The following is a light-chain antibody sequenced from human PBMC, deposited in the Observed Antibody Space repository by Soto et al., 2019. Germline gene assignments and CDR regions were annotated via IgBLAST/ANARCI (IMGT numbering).Light chain of an antibody. Sequence: QSVLTQPPSVSGAPGESVTLSCIGNSSNIGADYDVVWYQQFPGTAPKLLFYGYTNRPSGVPDRFSGSRSGTSASLSIIGLRAEDEADYHCQSYDRSLRSSVFGGGTKVTVL. J-gene: IGLJ3*02. CDR1: SSNIGADYD. CDR3: QSYDRSLRSSV. V-gene: IGLV1-40*01. CDR2: GYT.